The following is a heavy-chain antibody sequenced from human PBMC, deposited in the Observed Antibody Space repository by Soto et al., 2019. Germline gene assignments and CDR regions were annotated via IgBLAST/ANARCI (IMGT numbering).Heavy chain of an antibody. D-gene: IGHD3-22*01. J-gene: IGHJ1*01. CDR2: IYYSGST. V-gene: IGHV4-61*01. CDR1: GGSVSSGSYY. Sequence: PSETLSLTCTVSGGSVSSGSYYWSWIRQPPGKGLEWIGYIYYSGSTNYNPSLKSRVTISVDTSKNQFSLKLSSVTAADTAVYYCAREDYYDSSYWGQGILVTVSS. CDR3: AREDYYDSSY.